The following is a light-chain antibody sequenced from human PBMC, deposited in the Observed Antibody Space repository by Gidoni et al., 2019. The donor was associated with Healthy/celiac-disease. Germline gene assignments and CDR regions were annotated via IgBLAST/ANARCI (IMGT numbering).Light chain of an antibody. CDR3: NSRDSSGNLFYV. J-gene: IGLJ1*01. CDR2: GKN. Sequence: SSELTQDPAVSVALGQTVRITCQGDSLRSYYASWYQQKPGQAPVLVIYGKNNRPSGIPDRFSGSSSGNTASLNITGAQAEDEADYYCNSRDSSGNLFYVFGTGTKVTVL. V-gene: IGLV3-19*01. CDR1: SLRSYY.